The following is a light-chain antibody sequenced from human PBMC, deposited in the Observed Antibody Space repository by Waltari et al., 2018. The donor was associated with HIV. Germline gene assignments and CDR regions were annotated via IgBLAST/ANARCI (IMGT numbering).Light chain of an antibody. CDR2: EVS. CDR1: SSDVGSYNL. CDR3: CSYAGSSTL. Sequence: QSALTQPASVSGSPGQSITISCTGTSSDVGSYNLVSWYQQHPGKAPKLMIYEVSKRPSGGSNRFSGSKSGNTASLTIPGLQAEDEAEYYCCSYAGSSTLFGGGTKLTVL. V-gene: IGLV2-23*02. J-gene: IGLJ2*01.